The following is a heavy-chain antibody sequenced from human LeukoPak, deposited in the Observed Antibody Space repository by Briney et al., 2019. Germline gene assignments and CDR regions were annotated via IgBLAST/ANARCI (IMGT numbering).Heavy chain of an antibody. CDR3: ARGDPTVTTTGSGGLDI. Sequence: GGSLRLSCAASGFTFSSYGMHWVRQAPGKGLEWVSGISGSGERTYIADSVKGRFNISRDNAKNTLYLQMNSLRAEDTAVYYCARGDPTVTTTGSGGLDIWGQGTMVTVSS. D-gene: IGHD4-17*01. V-gene: IGHV3-23*01. J-gene: IGHJ3*02. CDR2: ISGSGERT. CDR1: GFTFSSYG.